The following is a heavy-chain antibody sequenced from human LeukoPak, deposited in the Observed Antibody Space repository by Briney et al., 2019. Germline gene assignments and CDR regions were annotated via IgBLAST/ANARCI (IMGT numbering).Heavy chain of an antibody. CDR3: ARFASVAGGSSPFDY. D-gene: IGHD6-6*01. CDR1: GLSISSYS. Sequence: GGSLRLSCAASGLSISSYSMNWVRQAPGKGLEWVSSISSSSSYIYYADSVKGRFTISRDNAKNSLYLQMNSLRAEDTAVYYCARFASVAGGSSPFDYWGQGTLVTVSS. V-gene: IGHV3-21*01. J-gene: IGHJ4*02. CDR2: ISSSSSYI.